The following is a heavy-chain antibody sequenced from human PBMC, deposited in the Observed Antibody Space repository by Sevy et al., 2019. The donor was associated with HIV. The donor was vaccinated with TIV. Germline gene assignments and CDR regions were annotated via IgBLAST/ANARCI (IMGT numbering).Heavy chain of an antibody. Sequence: ASVKVSCKASRYRFTSYYMHWVRQAPGQGLEWMGITNPSSGSTTYAQKLQGRVTMTRDMSTNTVYMELSSLRSEDTAVYYCAREGISVSGLTGYFDLWGRGTLVTVSS. CDR2: TNPSSGST. J-gene: IGHJ2*01. D-gene: IGHD6-19*01. CDR1: RYRFTSYY. V-gene: IGHV1-46*01. CDR3: AREGISVSGLTGYFDL.